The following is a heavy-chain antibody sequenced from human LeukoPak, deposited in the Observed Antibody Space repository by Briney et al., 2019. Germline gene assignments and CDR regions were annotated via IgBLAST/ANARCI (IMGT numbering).Heavy chain of an antibody. CDR1: GFTFSSYS. D-gene: IGHD2-15*01. Sequence: GGSLRLSCAASGFTFSSYSMNWVRQAPGKGLEWVSSISSSSSYIYYADSVEGRFTISRDNAKNSLYLQMNSLRAEDTAVYYCAREVVVVPFDYWGQGTLVTVSS. V-gene: IGHV3-21*01. CDR2: ISSSSSYI. J-gene: IGHJ4*02. CDR3: AREVVVVPFDY.